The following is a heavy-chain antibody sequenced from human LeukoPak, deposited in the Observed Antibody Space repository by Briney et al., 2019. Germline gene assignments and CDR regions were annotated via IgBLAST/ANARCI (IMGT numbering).Heavy chain of an antibody. J-gene: IGHJ4*02. CDR3: ATLPTTMTKG. D-gene: IGHD4-17*01. CDR2: ISGSGDRA. Sequence: GGSLRLSCPASGFTFSSYAMSWVRQAPGKGLEGVSGISGSGDRAYHADSVKGRFTISRDNAKNTLYPQMHSLRAEDTAVYYCATLPTTMTKGWGQGTLVTVSS. V-gene: IGHV3-23*01. CDR1: GFTFSSYA.